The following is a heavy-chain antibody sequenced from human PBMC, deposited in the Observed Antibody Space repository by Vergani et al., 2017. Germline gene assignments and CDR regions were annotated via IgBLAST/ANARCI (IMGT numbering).Heavy chain of an antibody. CDR2: INHSGST. Sequence: QVQLVESGGGLVKPGGSLRLSCAASGFTFSDYYMSWIRQAPGKGLEWIGEINHSGSTNYNPSLKSRVTISVDTSKNQFSLKLSSVTAADTAVYYCAGQRKSGYYHGGGVSYWGQGTLVTVSS. D-gene: IGHD3-3*01. CDR1: GFTFSDYY. CDR3: AGQRKSGYYHGGGVSY. V-gene: IGHV4-34*08. J-gene: IGHJ4*02.